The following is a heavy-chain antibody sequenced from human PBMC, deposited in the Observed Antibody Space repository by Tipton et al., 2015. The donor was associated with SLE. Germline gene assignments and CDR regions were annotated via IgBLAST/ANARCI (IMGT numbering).Heavy chain of an antibody. CDR1: GGSISSSNW. CDR2: IYQSGSSGST. CDR3: ARARWYSSGSAMGDAFDI. J-gene: IGHJ3*02. Sequence: TLSLTCDVSGGSISSSNWWSWVRQPPGKGLEWIGEIYQSGSSGSTNYNPSVRSRVTFSLDKSKNQFSLKLSSVTAADTAVYYCARARWYSSGSAMGDAFDIWGQGTMVTVSS. V-gene: IGHV4-4*02. D-gene: IGHD6-19*01.